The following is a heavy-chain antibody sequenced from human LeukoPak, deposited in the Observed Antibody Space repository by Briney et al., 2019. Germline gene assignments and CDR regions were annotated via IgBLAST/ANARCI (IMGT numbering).Heavy chain of an antibody. J-gene: IGHJ4*02. CDR2: ISWNSGSI. V-gene: IGHV3-9*03. CDR3: AKDKDYDFWSGYFDY. CDR1: GFTFDDYA. D-gene: IGHD3-3*01. Sequence: GRSLRLSCAASGFTFDDYAMHWVRQAPGKGLEWVSGISWNSGSIGYADSVKGRFTISRDNAKNSLYLQMNSLRAEDMALYYCAKDKDYDFWSGYFDYWGQGTVVTVSS.